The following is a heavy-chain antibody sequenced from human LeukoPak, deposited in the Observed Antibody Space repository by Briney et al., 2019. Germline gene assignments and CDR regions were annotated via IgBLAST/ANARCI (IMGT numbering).Heavy chain of an antibody. D-gene: IGHD3-3*01. CDR3: ARFAIFGVVISDY. V-gene: IGHV3-30*03. CDR2: ISYDGNNE. CDR1: GFTFSTYA. Sequence: GGSLRLSCAASGFTFSTYAMQWVRQAPGKGLEWVAVISYDGNNEYYADSVKGRFTISRDNSKNTLYLQMNSLRAEDTAVYYCARFAIFGVVISDYWGQGTLVTVSS. J-gene: IGHJ4*02.